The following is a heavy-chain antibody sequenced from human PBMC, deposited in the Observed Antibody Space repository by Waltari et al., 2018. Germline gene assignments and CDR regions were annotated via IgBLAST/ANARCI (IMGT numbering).Heavy chain of an antibody. CDR3: ARGGGGGSPPFGY. CDR2: IYHSGST. D-gene: IGHD5-12*01. V-gene: IGHV4-38-2*02. J-gene: IGHJ4*02. Sequence: QVQLQESGPGLVKPSETLSLTCTVSGYSISSGYYWGWIRQPPGKGLEWIGSIYHSGSTYHNPSLKSRVTISVDTSKNQFSLKLSSVTAADTAVYYCARGGGGGSPPFGYWGQGTLVTVSS. CDR1: GYSISSGYY.